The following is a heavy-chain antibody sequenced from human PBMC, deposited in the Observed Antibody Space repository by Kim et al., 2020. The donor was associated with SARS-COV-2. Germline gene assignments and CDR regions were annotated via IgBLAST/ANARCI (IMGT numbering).Heavy chain of an antibody. V-gene: IGHV1-46*01. CDR3: ARENHIAAPPSFYDY. J-gene: IGHJ4*02. CDR2: INPSGGST. CDR1: GYTFTSYY. Sequence: ASVKVSCKASGYTFTSYYMHWVRQAPGQGLEWMGIINPSGGSTSYAQKFQGRVTMTRDTSTSTFYMELSSLRSEDTAVYYCARENHIAAPPSFYDYCGQGTLVTVSS. D-gene: IGHD6-13*01.